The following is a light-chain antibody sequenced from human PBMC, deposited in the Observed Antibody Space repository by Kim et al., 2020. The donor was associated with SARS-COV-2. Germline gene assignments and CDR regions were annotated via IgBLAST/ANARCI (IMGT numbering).Light chain of an antibody. CDR2: KAS. CDR3: QQYDSYSVT. Sequence: DIQMTQSPSTLSASIGDRVTITCRASQSIESWLAWYQQKPGKAPNLLIFKASDLESGVPSRFSGSGSGTEFTLTISRLQPDDFATYYCQQYDSYSVTFGEGTKVDIK. CDR1: QSIESW. V-gene: IGKV1-5*03. J-gene: IGKJ4*01.